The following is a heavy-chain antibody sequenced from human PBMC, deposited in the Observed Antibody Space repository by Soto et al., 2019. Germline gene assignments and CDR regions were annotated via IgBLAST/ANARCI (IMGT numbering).Heavy chain of an antibody. J-gene: IGHJ3*02. CDR3: ASWLEREHAYDI. D-gene: IGHD1-1*01. Sequence: DVKLVASGGGLIQPGGSLRLSCEALGLTVRGKKYITWVRQAPGKGLEWVSALYDVDGTYYADSAKGRLTISRDNSNNIIYLQINSLGPDDTDVYYCASWLEREHAYDIWGLGTMVTVSS. CDR2: LYDVDGT. V-gene: IGHV3-53*01. CDR1: GLTVRGKKY.